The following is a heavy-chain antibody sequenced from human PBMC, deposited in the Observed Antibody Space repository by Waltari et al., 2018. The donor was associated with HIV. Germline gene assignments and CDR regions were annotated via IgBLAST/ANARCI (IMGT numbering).Heavy chain of an antibody. J-gene: IGHJ5*02. Sequence: QVQLVQSGDEVKKPGASVKGSCKASGYTFKTYNTNWVRQAPGLGLEWMGWISGYNGNTKYSENLKGRVTMTTDTSTTTVYLELRSLKPDDTALYYCARGSAVGATVYFDPWGQGTLVTVSS. CDR1: GYTFKTYN. CDR2: ISGYNGNT. CDR3: ARGSAVGATVYFDP. V-gene: IGHV1-18*01. D-gene: IGHD1-26*01.